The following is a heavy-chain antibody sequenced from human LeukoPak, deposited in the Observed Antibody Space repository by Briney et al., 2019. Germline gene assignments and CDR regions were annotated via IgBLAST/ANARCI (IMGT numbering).Heavy chain of an antibody. Sequence: GGSLRLSCVASGFTFRSYEMNWVRQAPGKGLEWVSYISRSGTTIYYADSVKGRFTISRYSSKNPLYLQMNSLRAEDTAVYFCARDPGGAGGPLDYWGQGTLVTVSS. D-gene: IGHD3-10*01. J-gene: IGHJ4*02. CDR2: ISRSGTTI. CDR1: GFTFRSYE. CDR3: ARDPGGAGGPLDY. V-gene: IGHV3-48*03.